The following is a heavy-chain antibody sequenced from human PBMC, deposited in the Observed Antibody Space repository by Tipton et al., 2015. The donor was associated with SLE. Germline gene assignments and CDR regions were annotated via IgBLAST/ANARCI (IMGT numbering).Heavy chain of an antibody. CDR1: GFTFSSYG. D-gene: IGHD6-13*01. Sequence: SGFTFSSYGMHWVRQAPGKGLEWVTVIWYDGSNTYYADSVKGRFTISRDNSKNTLYLQMNSLRAEDTAVYYCARDFSSSWYGWDYWGQGTLVTVSS. CDR3: ARDFSSSWYGWDY. CDR2: IWYDGSNT. J-gene: IGHJ4*02. V-gene: IGHV3-33*01.